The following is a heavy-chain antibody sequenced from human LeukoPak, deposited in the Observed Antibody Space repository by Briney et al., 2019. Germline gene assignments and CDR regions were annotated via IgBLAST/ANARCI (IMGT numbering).Heavy chain of an antibody. CDR1: GYTFTCYY. J-gene: IGHJ4*02. CDR3: ARATAAGVPFFDY. CDR2: INPNSGGT. V-gene: IGHV1-2*06. D-gene: IGHD6-13*01. Sequence: GASVKVSCKASGYTFTCYYMHWVRQAPGQGLEWMGRINPNSGGTNYAQKFQGRGTVTRDTSISTAYMELSRLRSDDTAVYYCARATAAGVPFFDYWGQGTLVTVSS.